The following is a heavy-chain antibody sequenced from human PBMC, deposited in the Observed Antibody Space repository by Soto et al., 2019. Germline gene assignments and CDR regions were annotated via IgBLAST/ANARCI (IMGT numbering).Heavy chain of an antibody. V-gene: IGHV3-30-3*01. Sequence: GGSLRLSCAASGLTFSSYAMHWVRQAPGKGLEWVAVISYDGSNKYYADSVKGRFTISRDNSKNTLYLQMNSLRAEDTAVYYCARDRISSGWYYYYGMDVWGQGTTVTVSS. CDR3: ARDRISSGWYYYYGMDV. J-gene: IGHJ6*02. CDR1: GLTFSSYA. D-gene: IGHD6-19*01. CDR2: ISYDGSNK.